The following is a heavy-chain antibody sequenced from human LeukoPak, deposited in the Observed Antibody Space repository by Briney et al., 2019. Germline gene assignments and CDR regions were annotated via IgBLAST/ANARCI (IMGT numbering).Heavy chain of an antibody. J-gene: IGHJ4*02. CDR3: ARERGGNSPFDS. Sequence: SVHVTCKTSGYTFTGSYMHWVRPAPGQRLEWMGWINPNSSVTNYAQSFQARVTMTRDTSISAAYMELSWLTSNDTAVYYCARERGGNSPFDSWGQGTLVTVSS. D-gene: IGHD4-23*01. V-gene: IGHV1-2*02. CDR1: GYTFTGSY. CDR2: INPNSSVT.